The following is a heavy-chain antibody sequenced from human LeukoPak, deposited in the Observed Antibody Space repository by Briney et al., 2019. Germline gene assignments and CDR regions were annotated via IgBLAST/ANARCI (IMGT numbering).Heavy chain of an antibody. D-gene: IGHD4-17*01. CDR1: GFTFSSYA. CDR2: ISVSGGST. V-gene: IGHV3-23*01. Sequence: GGSLRLSCAASGFTFSSYAMSWVPQTPGKGLEWVSTISVSGGSTYYADSVKGRFTISRDNSKNTLYLQMNSLRAEDTAVYYCAKRLATVTSGYDYWGQGTLVTVSS. J-gene: IGHJ4*02. CDR3: AKRLATVTSGYDY.